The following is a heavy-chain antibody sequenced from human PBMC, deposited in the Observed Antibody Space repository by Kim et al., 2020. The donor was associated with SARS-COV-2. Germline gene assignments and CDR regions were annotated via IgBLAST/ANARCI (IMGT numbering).Heavy chain of an antibody. D-gene: IGHD6-19*01. CDR3: ARDIAVAGGPLGY. CDR1: GFTFSSYA. Sequence: GGSLRLSCAASGFTFSSYAMHWVRQAPGKGLEWVAVISYDGSNKYYADSVKGRFTISRDNSKNTLYLQMNSLRAEDTAVYYCARDIAVAGGPLGYWGQGTLVTVSS. J-gene: IGHJ4*02. V-gene: IGHV3-30*04. CDR2: ISYDGSNK.